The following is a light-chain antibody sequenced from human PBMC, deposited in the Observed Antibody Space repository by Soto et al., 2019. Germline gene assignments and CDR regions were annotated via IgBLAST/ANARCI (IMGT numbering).Light chain of an antibody. Sequence: DIQMTQSPSSLSASVGDSVTVTCRASQPIGTSLHWYQQRAGKAPKVLISSASRLQSGVSSRFSGSGSGTHFTLTISSLRPEDSATYYCLQVYNTFWTFGQGTKVEIK. CDR3: LQVYNTFWT. V-gene: IGKV1-39*01. CDR2: SAS. J-gene: IGKJ1*01. CDR1: QPIGTS.